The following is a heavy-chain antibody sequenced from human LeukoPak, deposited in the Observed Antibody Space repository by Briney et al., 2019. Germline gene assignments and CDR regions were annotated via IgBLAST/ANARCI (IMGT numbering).Heavy chain of an antibody. D-gene: IGHD2-15*01. CDR2: IYYSGST. J-gene: IGHJ4*02. CDR1: GGSISSSSYY. Sequence: SETLSLTCTVSGGSISSSSYYWGWIRQPPGKGLEWIGSIYYSGSTYYNPSLKSRVTISVDTSKNQFSLKLSSVTAADTAVYYCARWGCSAGSCYSDYCGQGTLVTVSS. V-gene: IGHV4-39*01. CDR3: ARWGCSAGSCYSDY.